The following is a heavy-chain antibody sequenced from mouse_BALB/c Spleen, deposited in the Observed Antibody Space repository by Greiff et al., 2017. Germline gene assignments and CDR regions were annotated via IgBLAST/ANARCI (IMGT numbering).Heavy chain of an antibody. CDR1: GFSLTSYD. CDR2: IWTGGGT. Sequence: VQVVESGPGLVAPSQSLSITCTVSGFSLTSYDISWIRQPPGKGLEWLGVIWTGGGTNYNSAFMSRLSISKDNSKSQVFLKMNSLQTDDTAMYYCARHRYGLAMDYWGQGTSVTVSS. D-gene: IGHD2-14*01. V-gene: IGHV2-9-2*01. J-gene: IGHJ4*01. CDR3: ARHRYGLAMDY.